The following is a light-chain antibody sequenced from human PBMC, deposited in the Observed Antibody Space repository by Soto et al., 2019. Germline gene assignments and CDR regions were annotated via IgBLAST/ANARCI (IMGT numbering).Light chain of an antibody. CDR3: MQGTHWPIT. CDR2: KVS. J-gene: IGKJ5*01. Sequence: DVVMTQSPLSLPVTFGRRASMSRRSNQGLVHSDGIAYFSWFQQRPGRSPRRLIYKVSNRDSWVQARVSGSGSGTEVALKISRVEAEDVGVYYCMQGTHWPITFGQGTLLE. V-gene: IGKV2-30*02. CDR1: QGLVHSDGIAY.